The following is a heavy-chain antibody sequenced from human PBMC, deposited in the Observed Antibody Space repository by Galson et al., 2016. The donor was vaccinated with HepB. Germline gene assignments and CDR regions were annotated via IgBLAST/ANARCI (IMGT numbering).Heavy chain of an antibody. CDR2: ISSGSSYI. V-gene: IGHV3-21*01. Sequence: SLRLSCAASGFTFSRYSMNWVRQAPGKGLEWVSSISSGSSYIYYADSVKGRFTISRDNAKNSLYLQMNSLRAEDTAVYYCARPVVPAAMNFYYYYYGMDVWGQGTTVTVSS. D-gene: IGHD2-2*01. J-gene: IGHJ6*02. CDR3: ARPVVPAAMNFYYYYYGMDV. CDR1: GFTFSRYS.